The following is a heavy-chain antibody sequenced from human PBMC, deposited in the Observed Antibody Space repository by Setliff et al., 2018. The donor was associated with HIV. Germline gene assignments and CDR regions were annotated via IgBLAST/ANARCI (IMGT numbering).Heavy chain of an antibody. D-gene: IGHD6-6*01. CDR3: ARDEPKNTEAAPAY. Sequence: TLSLTCNVSGGSIGSYHWAWIRQSPGKGLEYIGNIRHSGYTNYNPSLKSRLNMSVDTSNYQIPLKLTAVTAADTAVYYCARDEPKNTEAAPAYWGQGTLVTVSS. V-gene: IGHV4-59*01. CDR2: IRHSGYT. J-gene: IGHJ4*02. CDR1: GGSIGSYH.